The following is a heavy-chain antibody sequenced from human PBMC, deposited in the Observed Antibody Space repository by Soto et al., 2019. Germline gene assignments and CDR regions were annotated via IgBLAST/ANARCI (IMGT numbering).Heavy chain of an antibody. D-gene: IGHD3-3*01. CDR1: GYTFTNYA. V-gene: IGHV1-18*01. J-gene: IGHJ6*02. CDR3: ARDGRAFSIFGETMDV. Sequence: VQLLQSGGEVRKPGASVKVSCKTSGYTFTNYAINWVRQAPGQGLQWMGWISAYSGDTKYAQRFQYRLTVTTDPSTTTAYMELRSLRSDYTAVYYCARDGRAFSIFGETMDVWGQGTTVTVSS. CDR2: ISAYSGDT.